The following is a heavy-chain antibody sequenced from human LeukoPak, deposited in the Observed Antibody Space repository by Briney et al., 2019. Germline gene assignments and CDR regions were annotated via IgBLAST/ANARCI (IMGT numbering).Heavy chain of an antibody. CDR2: IYYSGST. CDR3: ARRKNRYYYYMDV. D-gene: IGHD2/OR15-2a*01. J-gene: IGHJ6*03. CDR1: GGSISSSSYY. Sequence: SESLSLTCTVSGGSISSSSYYWGWIRQPPGKGLEWIGSIYYSGSTYYNPSLKSRVTISVDTSKNQFSLKLSSVTAADTAVYYCARRKNRYYYYMDVWGKGTTVTVSS. V-gene: IGHV4-39*07.